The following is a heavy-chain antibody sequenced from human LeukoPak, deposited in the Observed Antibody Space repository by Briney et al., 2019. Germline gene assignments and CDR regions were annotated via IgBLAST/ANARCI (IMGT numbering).Heavy chain of an antibody. CDR1: GYSISSGYY. Sequence: SETASLTCTVSGYSISSGYYWGWIRQPPGKGLEWIGSIYHSGSTNYSPSLKSRVTMSVDTSKNQFSLKLNSVTAADTAVYYCARPKYSSSWYFDSWGQGTLVTVSS. D-gene: IGHD6-13*01. V-gene: IGHV4-38-2*02. J-gene: IGHJ4*02. CDR2: IYHSGST. CDR3: ARPKYSSSWYFDS.